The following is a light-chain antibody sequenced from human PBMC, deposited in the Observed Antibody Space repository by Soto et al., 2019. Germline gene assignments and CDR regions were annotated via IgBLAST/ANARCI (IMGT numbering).Light chain of an antibody. CDR2: AAS. J-gene: IGKJ1*01. CDR1: QDISNF. CDR3: QQSYSSPPT. Sequence: DIQMTQSPSSLSAFVGDTVTITCRASQDISNFLAWYQQKPGKVPKLLIYAASTLQSGVPSRFSGSRSGPDFTLTISSLQPEDFATYYCQQSYSSPPTFGQGTKVAIK. V-gene: IGKV1-27*01.